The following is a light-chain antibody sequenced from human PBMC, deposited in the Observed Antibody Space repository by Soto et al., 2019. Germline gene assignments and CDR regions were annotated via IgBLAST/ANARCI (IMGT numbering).Light chain of an antibody. V-gene: IGKV1-9*01. J-gene: IGKJ5*01. CDR3: QQLLSYPIT. CDR1: QGISSY. Sequence: DIQMTQSPSSVSASVGDRVTITCRASQGISSYLAWYQQKPGKAPKLLIYAASTLQSGVPSRFSGSGSGTSFTLTISSLQPEDFATYYCQQLLSYPITFGQGTRLEIK. CDR2: AAS.